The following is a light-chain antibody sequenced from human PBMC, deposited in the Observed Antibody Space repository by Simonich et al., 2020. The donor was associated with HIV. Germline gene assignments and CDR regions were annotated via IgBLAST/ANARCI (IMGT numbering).Light chain of an antibody. CDR1: VLSKQY. CDR2: KDS. Sequence: SYELTQPPSVSVSPGQTARITCSGDVLSKQYAYWYQQKPGQAPVLLIYKDSERPSGIPERFSGSSSGTTVTLTISGVQAEDEADYYCQSADSSGTYWVFGGGTKLTVL. CDR3: QSADSSGTYWV. V-gene: IGLV3-25*03. J-gene: IGLJ3*02.